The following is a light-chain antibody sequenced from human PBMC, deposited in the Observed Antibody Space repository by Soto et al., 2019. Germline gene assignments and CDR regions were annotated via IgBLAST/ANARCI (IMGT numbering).Light chain of an antibody. V-gene: IGLV2-14*01. Sequence: QSVLTQPASVSGSPGQSVTISCTGTSSDVGGYNYVSWYQQHPGKAPKLMIYEVSNRPSGVSNRFSGSKSGNTASLTISRLQAEDEADYYCSSYTSSSTLGVFGTGTKVTVL. J-gene: IGLJ1*01. CDR3: SSYTSSSTLGV. CDR1: SSDVGGYNY. CDR2: EVS.